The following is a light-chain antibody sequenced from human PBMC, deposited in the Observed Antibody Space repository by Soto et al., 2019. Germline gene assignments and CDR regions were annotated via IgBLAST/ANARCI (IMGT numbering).Light chain of an antibody. V-gene: IGKV3-11*01. CDR2: DAS. J-gene: IGKJ1*01. Sequence: EIMLTQSPATLSLSPGERATLSCRASQSVSSYLAWYQQKPGQAPRLLIYDASNRATGIPARFSGSGSGTEFILTIRGLEPEDSGIYHCHQHGGSPETFGQGTKLEIK. CDR1: QSVSSY. CDR3: HQHGGSPET.